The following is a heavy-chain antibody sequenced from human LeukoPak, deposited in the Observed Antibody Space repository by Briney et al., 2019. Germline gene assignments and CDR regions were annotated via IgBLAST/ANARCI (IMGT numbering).Heavy chain of an antibody. J-gene: IGHJ6*02. CDR2: ISYDGSNK. D-gene: IGHD2-15*01. Sequence: PGGSLRLSCAASGFTFSSYAMHWVRQAPGKGLEWVAVISYDGSNKYYADSVKGRFTISRGNSKNTLYLQMNSLRAEDTAVYYCARVGCSGGSCYGGYYYYGMDVWGQGTTVTVSS. CDR1: GFTFSSYA. V-gene: IGHV3-30-3*01. CDR3: ARVGCSGGSCYGGYYYYGMDV.